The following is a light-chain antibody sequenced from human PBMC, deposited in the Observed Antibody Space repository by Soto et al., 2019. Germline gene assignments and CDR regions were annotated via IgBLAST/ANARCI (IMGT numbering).Light chain of an antibody. CDR2: TAS. Sequence: DIQMTQSPSALSASVGDRVTITCRASQFINNNLNWYRQKSGTAPDLLIYTASTLQGGVPSRFSGSGSGTDFNLTINRPQTEDLATYYCQQLNSYTITFGQGTRLEIK. CDR3: QQLNSYTIT. CDR1: QFINNN. J-gene: IGKJ5*01. V-gene: IGKV1-39*01.